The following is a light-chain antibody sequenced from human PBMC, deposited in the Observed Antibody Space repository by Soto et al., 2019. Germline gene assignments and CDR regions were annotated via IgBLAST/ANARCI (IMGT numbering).Light chain of an antibody. Sequence: QSALTQPASVSGSPGQSITISCTGTSSDVGGYDYVSWYQLHPGKAPKLMVFEVSNRPSGVSYRFSCSKSGNTASLTISALQAEDEADYFCSSYSISTSYLFGTGTKLTVL. CDR3: SSYSISTSYL. J-gene: IGLJ1*01. CDR2: EVS. CDR1: SSDVGGYDY. V-gene: IGLV2-14*01.